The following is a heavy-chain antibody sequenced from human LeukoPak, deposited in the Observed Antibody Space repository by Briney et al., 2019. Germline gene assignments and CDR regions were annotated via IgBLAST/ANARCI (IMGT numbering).Heavy chain of an antibody. CDR3: ARDGRGYSYASFDY. V-gene: IGHV1-2*04. J-gene: IGHJ4*02. CDR2: INPNSGGT. Sequence: ASVKVSCKASGYTFTSYGISWVRQAPGQGLEWMGWINPNSGGTNYAQKFQGWVTMTRDTSISTAYMELSRLRSDDTAVYYCARDGRGYSYASFDYWGQGTLVTVSS. CDR1: GYTFTSYG. D-gene: IGHD5-18*01.